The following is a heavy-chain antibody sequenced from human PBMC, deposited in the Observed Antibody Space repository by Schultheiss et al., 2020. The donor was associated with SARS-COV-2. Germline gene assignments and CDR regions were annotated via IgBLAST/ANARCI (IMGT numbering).Heavy chain of an antibody. D-gene: IGHD5-12*01. Sequence: GGSLRLSCAASGFTFSSYGMHWVRQAPGKGLEWVAVISYDGSNKYYADSVKGRFTISRDNSKNTLYLQMNSLRAEDTAVYYCARVRDSGYAKNWFDPWGQGTLVTVSS. J-gene: IGHJ5*02. CDR1: GFTFSSYG. CDR2: ISYDGSNK. CDR3: ARVRDSGYAKNWFDP. V-gene: IGHV3-30*03.